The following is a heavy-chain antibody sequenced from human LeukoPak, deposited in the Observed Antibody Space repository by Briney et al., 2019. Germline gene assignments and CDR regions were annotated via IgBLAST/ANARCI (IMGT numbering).Heavy chain of an antibody. J-gene: IGHJ6*02. V-gene: IGHV3-66*02. D-gene: IGHD2-2*01. CDR1: GFTVSSNY. CDR3: ARTYCSSTSCYPNYYYGMDV. CDR2: IYSGGST. Sequence: GGSLRLSCAASGFTVSSNYMSWVRQAPGKGLERVSVIYSGGSTYYEDSVTRRFTISRDNSKNTLYLQMNSLRAEDTAVYYCARTYCSSTSCYPNYYYGMDVWGQGTTVTVSS.